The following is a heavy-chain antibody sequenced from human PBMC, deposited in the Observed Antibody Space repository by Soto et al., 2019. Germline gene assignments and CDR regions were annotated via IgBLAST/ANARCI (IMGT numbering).Heavy chain of an antibody. CDR3: ARDVRVGEPDYFDA. CDR1: GFIIPCCA. D-gene: IGHD1-26*01. CDR2: IGADGTHK. V-gene: IGHV3-30*01. J-gene: IGHJ4*02. Sequence: QVRLVESGGGVVQPGRSLRLSCAASGFIIPCCAIHWIRQSPGKGLEWVAVIGADGTHKYYGDSVQGRFTISRDTSQKMVFLQMDSLTAEDTALYYCARDVRVGEPDYFDAWGQGTLVSVSS.